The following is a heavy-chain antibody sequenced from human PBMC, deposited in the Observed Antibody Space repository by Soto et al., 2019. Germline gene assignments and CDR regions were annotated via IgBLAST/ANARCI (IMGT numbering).Heavy chain of an antibody. Sequence: QVQLQESGPGLVKPSETLSLTCTVPGGSVSSGSYYWSWIRQPPGKGLECIGFIYYSGSTNYNPSLKSRVTISIDTSKNQFSLRLISVTAEDTAVYYCAREALATNWIDPWGQGTLVTVSS. D-gene: IGHD3-3*02. CDR3: AREALATNWIDP. V-gene: IGHV4-61*01. CDR1: GGSVSSGSYY. J-gene: IGHJ5*02. CDR2: IYYSGST.